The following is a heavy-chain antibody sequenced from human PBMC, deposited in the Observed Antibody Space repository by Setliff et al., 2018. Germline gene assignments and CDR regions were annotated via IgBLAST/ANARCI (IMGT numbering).Heavy chain of an antibody. CDR3: AKDRGTGWYMVFN. CDR1: GFTFGNTA. CDR2: ITFDGSNK. Sequence: GESLKISCAASGFTFGNTAMHWVRQAPGKGLEWVALITFDGSNKYYTDSVKGRFTISRDISKNTLYLQMNSLRPEDTAVYYCAKDRGTGWYMVFNWGQGTLVTVSS. J-gene: IGHJ4*02. V-gene: IGHV3-30-3*01. D-gene: IGHD6-19*01.